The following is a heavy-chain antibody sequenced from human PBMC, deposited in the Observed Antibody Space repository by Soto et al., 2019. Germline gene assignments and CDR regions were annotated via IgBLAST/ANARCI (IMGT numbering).Heavy chain of an antibody. Sequence: QVQLVQSGAEVKKPGASVKVSCKVSGYTLTELSMHWVRQAPGKGLEWMGGFDPEDGETIYAQKFQGKITMNEDPSNDTAYMELSRLRFGDKAVYYCATGAAHRKDAFYIWGQGKMV. D-gene: IGHD6-25*01. CDR1: GYTLTELS. V-gene: IGHV1-24*01. CDR2: FDPEDGET. J-gene: IGHJ3*02. CDR3: ATGAAHRKDAFYI.